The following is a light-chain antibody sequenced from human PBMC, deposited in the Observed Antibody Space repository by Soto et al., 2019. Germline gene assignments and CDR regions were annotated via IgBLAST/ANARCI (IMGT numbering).Light chain of an antibody. V-gene: IGKV3-15*01. CDR3: QQYNHWPPLT. CDR2: SAS. Sequence: EIVMTQSPATLSVSPGERATLSCRASQSVGRNLAWYQQKPGQAPRLLIYSASTRATGIPGRFSGSGSGTEFTLIISSLQSEDFAIYSCQQYNHWPPLTFGGGTKVEIK. J-gene: IGKJ4*01. CDR1: QSVGRN.